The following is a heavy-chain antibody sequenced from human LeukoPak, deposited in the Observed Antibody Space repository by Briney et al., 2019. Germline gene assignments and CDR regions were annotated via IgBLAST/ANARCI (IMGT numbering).Heavy chain of an antibody. CDR2: IYYNGDT. Sequence: SEILSLTCSVSGGSISSSSSYWGWIRQTPGKGLEWIGYIYYNGDTHYNPSLNSRLSMSVDTPNKQFSLNLRSVTAADTAVYYCVRGPYGASISNWFDPWGQGLLVTVSS. D-gene: IGHD4/OR15-4a*01. CDR3: VRGPYGASISNWFDP. CDR1: GGSISSSSSY. J-gene: IGHJ5*02. V-gene: IGHV4-61*05.